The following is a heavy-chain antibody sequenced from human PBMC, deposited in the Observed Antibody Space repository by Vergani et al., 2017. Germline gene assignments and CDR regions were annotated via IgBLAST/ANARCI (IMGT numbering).Heavy chain of an antibody. D-gene: IGHD3-22*01. Sequence: QVTLKESGPVLVKPTETLTLTCTVSGFSLSNARMGVSWIRQPPGKALEWLAHIFPNDEKSYSTSLKSRLTISKDTSKSQVVLTMTNMDPVDTATYYCARIGSSGFLFDYWGQGTLVTVSS. CDR2: IFPNDEK. CDR1: GFSLSNARMG. CDR3: ARIGSSGFLFDY. J-gene: IGHJ4*02. V-gene: IGHV2-26*01.